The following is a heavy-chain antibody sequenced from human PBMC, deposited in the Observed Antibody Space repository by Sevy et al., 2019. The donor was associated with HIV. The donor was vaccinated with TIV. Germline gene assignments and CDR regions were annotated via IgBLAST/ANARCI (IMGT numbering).Heavy chain of an antibody. CDR1: GASISSNTYY. J-gene: IGHJ4*02. CDR3: AREGPRIAQFDN. V-gene: IGHV4-39*02. D-gene: IGHD6-13*01. CDR2: IYFSGSA. Sequence: SETLSLTCTVSGASISSNTYYWGWIRQPPGKDLDWIGSIYFSGSAYYNPSLKGPVTISVDTSKNQFSLKVRSVTATDTAVYYCAREGPRIAQFDNWGQGTVVTVSS.